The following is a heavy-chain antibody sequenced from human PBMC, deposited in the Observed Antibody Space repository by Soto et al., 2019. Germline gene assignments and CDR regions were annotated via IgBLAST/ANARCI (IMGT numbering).Heavy chain of an antibody. D-gene: IGHD3-10*01. V-gene: IGHV4-34*01. Sequence: QVQLQQWGAGLLKPSETLSLTCAVYGGSFSGYYWSWIRQPPGKGLEWIGEINHSGSTNYNPSLKSRVTISVETSKNPFSLKLSSVTAADTAVYYCARGGRLLLWFGEPNPFDYWGQGTLVTVSS. CDR2: INHSGST. J-gene: IGHJ4*02. CDR1: GGSFSGYY. CDR3: ARGGRLLLWFGEPNPFDY.